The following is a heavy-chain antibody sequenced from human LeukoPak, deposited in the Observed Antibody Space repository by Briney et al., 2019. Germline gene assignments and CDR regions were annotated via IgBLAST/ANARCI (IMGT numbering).Heavy chain of an antibody. J-gene: IGHJ4*02. Sequence: PGGSLRLSCAASGFTFSSYSMNWVRQAPGKGLEWVSYISSSSTIYYADSVKGRFTISRDNAKNSLYLQMNSLRAEDTAVYYCARRQYYDFWSGYYYGFDYWGQGTLVTVSS. CDR2: ISSSSTI. CDR3: ARRQYYDFWSGYYYGFDY. D-gene: IGHD3-3*01. CDR1: GFTFSSYS. V-gene: IGHV3-48*01.